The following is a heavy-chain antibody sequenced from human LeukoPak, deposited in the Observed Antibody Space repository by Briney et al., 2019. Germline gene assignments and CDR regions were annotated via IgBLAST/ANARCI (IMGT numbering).Heavy chain of an antibody. CDR1: GGSISSYY. V-gene: IGHV4-4*07. CDR3: ARAGGNSGYGGRGAFDI. Sequence: SETLSLTCTVSGGSISSYYWSWIRQPAGKGLKWIGRIYTSGSTNYNPSLKSRVTMSVDTSKNQFSLKLSSVTAADTAVYYCARAGGNSGYGGRGAFDIWGQGTMVTVSS. CDR2: IYTSGST. D-gene: IGHD5-12*01. J-gene: IGHJ3*02.